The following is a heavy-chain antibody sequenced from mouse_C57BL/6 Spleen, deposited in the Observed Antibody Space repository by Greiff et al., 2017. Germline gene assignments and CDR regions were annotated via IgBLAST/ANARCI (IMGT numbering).Heavy chain of an antibody. CDR1: GFTFSDYY. J-gene: IGHJ4*01. CDR2: INYDGSST. Sequence: EVHLVESEGGLVQPGSSMKLSCTASGFTFSDYYMAWVRQVPEKGLEWVANINYDGSSTYYLDSLKSRFIISRDNAKNILYLQMSSLKSEDTATYYCARDRGGTSYAMDYWGQGTSVTVSS. CDR3: ARDRGGTSYAMDY. V-gene: IGHV5-16*01. D-gene: IGHD3-1*01.